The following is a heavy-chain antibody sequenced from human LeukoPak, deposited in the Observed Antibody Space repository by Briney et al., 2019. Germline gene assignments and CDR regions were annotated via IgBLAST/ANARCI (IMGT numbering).Heavy chain of an antibody. J-gene: IGHJ5*02. Sequence: GGSLRLSCAASGFTFSSYAMSWVRQAPGKGLEWVSAISGSGGSTYYADSVKGRFTISRDNSKNTLYLQMNSLRAEDTAVYYCARSGVGATGGSWFDPWGQGTLVTVSS. V-gene: IGHV3-23*01. CDR3: ARSGVGATGGSWFDP. CDR1: GFTFSSYA. D-gene: IGHD1-26*01. CDR2: ISGSGGST.